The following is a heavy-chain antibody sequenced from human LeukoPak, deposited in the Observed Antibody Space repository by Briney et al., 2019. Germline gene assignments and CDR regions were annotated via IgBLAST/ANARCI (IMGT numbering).Heavy chain of an antibody. D-gene: IGHD6-13*01. CDR1: GFTFSSYG. J-gene: IGHJ4*02. CDR2: ISYDGSNK. Sequence: PGGSLRLSCAASGFTFSSYGMHWVRQAPGKGLEWVAVISYDGSNKYYADSVKGRFTISRDNSKNTLYLQMNSLRAEDTAVYYCAKAKGRGIAAAGVDYWGQGTLVTASS. V-gene: IGHV3-30*18. CDR3: AKAKGRGIAAAGVDY.